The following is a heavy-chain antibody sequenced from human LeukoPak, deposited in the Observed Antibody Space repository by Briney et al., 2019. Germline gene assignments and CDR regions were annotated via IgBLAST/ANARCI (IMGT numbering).Heavy chain of an antibody. V-gene: IGHV3-30*03. J-gene: IGHJ4*02. CDR2: ISYDGSNK. D-gene: IGHD6-19*01. Sequence: GRSLRLSCAASGFTFSSYGMHWVRRAPGKGLEWVAVISYDGSNKYYADSVKGRFTISRDNSKNTLYLQMNSLRAEDTAVYYCARERNLEIAVAGTIFNYWGQGTLVTVSS. CDR3: ARERNLEIAVAGTIFNY. CDR1: GFTFSSYG.